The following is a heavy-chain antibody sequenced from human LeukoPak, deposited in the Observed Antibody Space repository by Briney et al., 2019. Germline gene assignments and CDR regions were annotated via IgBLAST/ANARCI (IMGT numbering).Heavy chain of an antibody. J-gene: IGHJ5*02. CDR2: ISSTGTTT. Sequence: GGSLRLSCAASGFTFSSFEMNWVRQAPGKGLEWVSYISSTGTTTYYADSVKGRFTISRDNAKSSLYLQMNSLTAEDTAVYYCARAGPWGQGTLVTVSS. CDR3: ARAGP. CDR1: GFTFSSFE. V-gene: IGHV3-48*03.